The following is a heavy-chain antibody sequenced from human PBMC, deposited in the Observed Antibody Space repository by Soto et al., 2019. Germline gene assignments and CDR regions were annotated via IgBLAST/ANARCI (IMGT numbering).Heavy chain of an antibody. CDR2: VYYSGST. Sequence: KPSETLSLTCTVSGGSVSSGNFYWSWIRQPPWKGLEWIGYVYYSGSTNYNPSLKGRVTISIDTSKNQFSLNLNSVTAADAAVYYCARXAKQPRDGGYYYYAMDVWGQGTTVTVSS. CDR1: GGSVSSGNFY. D-gene: IGHD3-16*01. V-gene: IGHV4-61*01. J-gene: IGHJ6*02. CDR3: ARXAKQPRDGGYYYYAMDV.